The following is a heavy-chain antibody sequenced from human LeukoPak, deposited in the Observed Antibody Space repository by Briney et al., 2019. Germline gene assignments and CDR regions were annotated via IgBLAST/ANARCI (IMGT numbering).Heavy chain of an antibody. V-gene: IGHV4-4*07. D-gene: IGHD3-9*01. Sequence: SETLSLTCTVSGGSISTFYWTWIRQPAGKGLEWIGRIFTSGTTNYNPSLKSRVTMSVDMSKNQFSLKLSSVTAADTAVYYCAREGGLRYFDWLFDYFDYWGQGTLVTVSS. CDR3: AREGGLRYFDWLFDYFDY. CDR1: GGSISTFY. CDR2: IFTSGTT. J-gene: IGHJ4*02.